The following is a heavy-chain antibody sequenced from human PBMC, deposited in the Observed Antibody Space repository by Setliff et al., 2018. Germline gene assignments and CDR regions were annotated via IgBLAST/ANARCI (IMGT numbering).Heavy chain of an antibody. CDR3: ARARPATIAGVVPGVADFGIDV. J-gene: IGHJ6*02. CDR2: IYTSGST. D-gene: IGHD2-2*01. V-gene: IGHV4-4*07. Sequence: SETLSLTCSVSSGSMRNYYWIWIRQPAGEGLEWIGRIYTSGSTNYNPSLKRRVTISLEMSKNQFSLTLSTVTAADTAVYYCARARPATIAGVVPGVADFGIDVWGQGTTVTVSS. CDR1: SGSMRNYY.